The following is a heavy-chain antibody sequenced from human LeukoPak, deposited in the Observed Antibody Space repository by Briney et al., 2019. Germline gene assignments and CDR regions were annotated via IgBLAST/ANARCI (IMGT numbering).Heavy chain of an antibody. Sequence: SVKVSCKASGGTFSSYAISWVRQAPGQGLEWMGGIIPIFGTANYAQKFQGRVTITADESTSTAYMELSSLRSEDTAVYYCARDRPNGLAYCGGDCYYYFDYWGQGTLVTVSS. CDR3: ARDRPNGLAYCGGDCYYYFDY. CDR1: GGTFSSYA. J-gene: IGHJ4*02. V-gene: IGHV1-69*01. D-gene: IGHD2-21*02. CDR2: IIPIFGTA.